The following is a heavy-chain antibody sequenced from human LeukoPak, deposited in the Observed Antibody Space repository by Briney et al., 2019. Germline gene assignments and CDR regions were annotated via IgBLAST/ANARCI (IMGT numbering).Heavy chain of an antibody. J-gene: IGHJ4*02. Sequence: GGSLRLSCAASGFAFSNFWMHWVRQAPGKGLVWVSRIKTDGSATNYADSVKGRFTISRDNAKNTLYLQMNSLRAEDTAVYYCLRDRDYWGQGTLVTVSS. V-gene: IGHV3-74*01. CDR1: GFAFSNFW. CDR3: LRDRDY. CDR2: IKTDGSAT.